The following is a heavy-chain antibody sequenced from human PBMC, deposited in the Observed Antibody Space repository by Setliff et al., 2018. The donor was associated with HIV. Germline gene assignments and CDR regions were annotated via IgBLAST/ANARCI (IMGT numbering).Heavy chain of an antibody. V-gene: IGHV4-31*03. CDR3: ARSVTFLVDWFDP. CDR1: GASINTGGYY. J-gene: IGHJ5*02. Sequence: PSETLTLTCTVSGASINTGGYYWSWIRQHPGKGLEYIGYIYYSGSTYYNPSLQSRVSMSVDTSKNQFSLKLTSVTAADTAVYYGARSVTFLVDWFDPWGRGTLVTVSS. D-gene: IGHD4-17*01. CDR2: IYYSGST.